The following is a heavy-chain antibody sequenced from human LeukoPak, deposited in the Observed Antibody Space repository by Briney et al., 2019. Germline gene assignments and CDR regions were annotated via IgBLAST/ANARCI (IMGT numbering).Heavy chain of an antibody. Sequence: GASVKVSCKASGYTFTSYYMHWVRQAPGQGLEWMGWISAYNGNTNYAQKLQGRVTMTTDTSTSTAYMELRSLRSDDTAVYYCARVGFLEWLSVYYGMDVWGQGTTVTVSS. J-gene: IGHJ6*02. CDR3: ARVGFLEWLSVYYGMDV. CDR1: GYTFTSYY. V-gene: IGHV1-18*04. D-gene: IGHD3-3*01. CDR2: ISAYNGNT.